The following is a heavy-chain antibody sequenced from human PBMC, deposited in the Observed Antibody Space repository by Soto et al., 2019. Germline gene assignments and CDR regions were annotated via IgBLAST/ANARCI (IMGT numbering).Heavy chain of an antibody. Sequence: GGSLRLSCAASGFSFSNARMNWVRQAPGKGLEWVGRIKSRAHGGTTDYAAFVEGRFTVSRDDSESTLYLQMNSLRTEDTAVYYCTTYCGGDCYRNSYDYLGQRTLVTVSS. CDR1: GFSFSNAR. CDR3: TTYCGGDCYRNSYDY. D-gene: IGHD2-21*02. V-gene: IGHV3-15*07. CDR2: IKSRAHGGTT. J-gene: IGHJ4*02.